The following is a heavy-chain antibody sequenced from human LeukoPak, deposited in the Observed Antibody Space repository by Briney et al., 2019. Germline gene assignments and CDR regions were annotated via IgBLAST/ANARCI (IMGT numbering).Heavy chain of an antibody. CDR3: ARGSAEVPIDY. CDR2: IYYNGST. D-gene: IGHD2-2*01. V-gene: IGHV4-59*01. J-gene: IGHJ4*02. CDR1: GGSISSYY. Sequence: PSETLSLTCTVSGGSISSYYWSWIRQPPGKGLEWIGYIYYNGSTNYNPSLKSRVTISVDTSKNQFSLKLSSVTAADTAVYYCARGSAEVPIDYWGQGTLVTVSS.